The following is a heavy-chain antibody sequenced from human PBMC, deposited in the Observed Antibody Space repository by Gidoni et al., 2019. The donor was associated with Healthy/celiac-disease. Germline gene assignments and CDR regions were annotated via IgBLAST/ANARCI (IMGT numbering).Heavy chain of an antibody. Sequence: EVQLVESGGGLVQPGGSLSLSCAASGFTFSSYEMNWVRQAPGKGLEWVSYISSSGSTIYYADSVKGRFTISRDNAKNSLYLQMNSLRAEDTAVYYCARGSLAARPPARGSPGYFDYWGQGTLVTVSS. D-gene: IGHD6-6*01. J-gene: IGHJ4*02. CDR2: ISSSGSTI. CDR3: ARGSLAARPPARGSPGYFDY. CDR1: GFTFSSYE. V-gene: IGHV3-48*03.